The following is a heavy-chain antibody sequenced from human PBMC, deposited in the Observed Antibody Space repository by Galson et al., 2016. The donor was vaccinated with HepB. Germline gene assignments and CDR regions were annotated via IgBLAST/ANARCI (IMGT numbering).Heavy chain of an antibody. CDR3: ARGGLGYCTGGGCTPFDP. CDR2: IGTAGDT. D-gene: IGHD2-8*02. V-gene: IGHV3-13*01. Sequence: SLRLSCAASGFPFSSYDMHWVRQSTGKGLEWVSGIGTAGDTFYAGSVKGRFNISRENAENSVYLQMNSLRVGDTAVNYCARGGLGYCTGGGCTPFDPWGQGTLVTVS. J-gene: IGHJ5*02. CDR1: GFPFSSYD.